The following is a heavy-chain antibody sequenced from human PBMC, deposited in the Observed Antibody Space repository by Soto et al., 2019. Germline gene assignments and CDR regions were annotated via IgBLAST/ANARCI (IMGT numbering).Heavy chain of an antibody. Sequence: PGGSLRLSCAASGFTFSGSAMHWVRQASGKGLEWVGRIRSKAKSYATAYAASVKGRFTISRDNSKNTLYLQMNSLRAEDTAVYYCAKGGRVATTDYYYYGMDVWGQGSTVTVSS. V-gene: IGHV3-73*01. CDR1: GFTFSGSA. CDR2: IRSKAKSYAT. J-gene: IGHJ6*02. CDR3: AKGGRVATTDYYYYGMDV. D-gene: IGHD5-12*01.